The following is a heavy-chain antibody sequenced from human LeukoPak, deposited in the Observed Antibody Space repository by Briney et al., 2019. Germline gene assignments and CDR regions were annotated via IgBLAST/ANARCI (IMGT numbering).Heavy chain of an antibody. V-gene: IGHV3-30*04. CDR3: ARDQYYYYDSSGYYPSFDY. CDR2: ISYDGSNK. Sequence: GGSLRLSCAASGFTFSSYAMHWVRQAPGKGLEWVAVISYDGSNKYYADSVKGRFTISRDNSKNTLYLQMNSLRAEDTAVYYCARDQYYYYDSSGYYPSFDYWGQGTLVTLSS. CDR1: GFTFSSYA. D-gene: IGHD3-22*01. J-gene: IGHJ4*02.